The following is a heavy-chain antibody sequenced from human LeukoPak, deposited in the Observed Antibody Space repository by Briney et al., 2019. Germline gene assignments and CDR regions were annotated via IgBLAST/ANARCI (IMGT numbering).Heavy chain of an antibody. CDR2: ISGSGGST. CDR1: GFTFSSYA. Sequence: GGSLRLSCAASGFTFSSYAMSWVRQAPGKGLEWVSAISGSGGSTYYADSVKGRFTISRDNSKNTLYLQMNSLRAEDTAVYYCAKDPLWFGKLLMVYWGQGTLVTVSS. V-gene: IGHV3-23*01. J-gene: IGHJ4*02. D-gene: IGHD3-10*01. CDR3: AKDPLWFGKLLMVY.